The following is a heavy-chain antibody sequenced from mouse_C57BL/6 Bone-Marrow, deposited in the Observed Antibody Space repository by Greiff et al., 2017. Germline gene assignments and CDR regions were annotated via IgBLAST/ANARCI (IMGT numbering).Heavy chain of an antibody. CDR1: GYTFTSYW. D-gene: IGHD2-5*01. V-gene: IGHV1-69*01. J-gene: IGHJ4*01. CDR3: ARYSNYAMDY. Sequence: VQLQQPGAELVMPGASVKLSCKASGYTFTSYWMPWVKQRPGQGLEWIGEIDPSDSYTNYTQKFKGKSTLTVDKSSSKAYMPLSRLTSADSAVYYGARYSNYAMDYGGQGTSVTVSS. CDR2: IDPSDSYT.